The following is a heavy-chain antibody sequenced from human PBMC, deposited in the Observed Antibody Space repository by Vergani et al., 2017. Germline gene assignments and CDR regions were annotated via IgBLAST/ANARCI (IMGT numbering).Heavy chain of an antibody. CDR2: IRPKTDGETT. V-gene: IGHV3-15*01. D-gene: IGHD2-15*01. Sequence: EVQPVESGGGLVKPGGSLRLSCTTSGFTFSSAWMSWVRQAPGKGLEWVARIRPKTDGETTDYAAPVKGRFTISRDDSKNTLYLQMNSLKTEDTAVYYCAKVQDPYYYYGMDVWGQGTTVTVSS. J-gene: IGHJ6*02. CDR1: GFTFSSAW. CDR3: AKVQDPYYYYGMDV.